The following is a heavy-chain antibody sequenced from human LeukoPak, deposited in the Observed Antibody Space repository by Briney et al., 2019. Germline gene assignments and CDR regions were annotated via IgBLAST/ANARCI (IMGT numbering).Heavy chain of an antibody. D-gene: IGHD1-14*01. CDR3: ARDLDTTSPETSYSYGMDV. CDR1: GDSVSSNSAV. Sequence: SQTLSLTCVISGDSVSSNSAVWNWIRQSPSRGLEWLGRTFYRSKWYHEYAVSVKSRISINPDTSNNQFSLHLNSVTPEDTAVYYCARDLDTTSPETSYSYGMDVWGQGTTVTVSS. J-gene: IGHJ6*02. V-gene: IGHV6-1*01. CDR2: TFYRSKWYH.